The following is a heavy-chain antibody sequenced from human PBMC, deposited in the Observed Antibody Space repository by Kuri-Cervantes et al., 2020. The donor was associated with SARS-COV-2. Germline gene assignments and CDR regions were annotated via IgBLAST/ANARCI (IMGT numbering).Heavy chain of an antibody. J-gene: IGHJ6*03. D-gene: IGHD6-19*01. V-gene: IGHV3-30*14. CDR1: GFPFSSYA. CDR2: ISYDGSNK. CDR3: ARDPSGPTSYYYYYLDV. Sequence: GGSLRLSCAASGFPFSSYAMHWVRQAPGKGLEWVAVISYDGSNKYYADSVKGRFTISRDNSETTLYLQMNSLRPEDTAVYYCARDPSGPTSYYYYYLDVWGKGTTVTVYS.